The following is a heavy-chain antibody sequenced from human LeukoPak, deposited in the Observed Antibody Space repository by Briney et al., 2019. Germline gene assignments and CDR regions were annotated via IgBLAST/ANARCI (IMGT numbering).Heavy chain of an antibody. CDR1: GFSFDNYG. CDR3: ARRFDA. J-gene: IGHJ4*02. Sequence: PGGSLRLSCVTSGFSFDNYGMSWVRRAPGKGLEWISYFSSRKNIVNYADSVKGRFTISRDKAKTSLYLQMNSLRAEDTAVYYCARRFDAWGQGTLVTVSS. CDR2: FSSRKNIV. V-gene: IGHV3-48*01.